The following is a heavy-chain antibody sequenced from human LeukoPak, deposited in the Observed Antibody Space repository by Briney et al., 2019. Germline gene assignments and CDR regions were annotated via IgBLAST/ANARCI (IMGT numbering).Heavy chain of an antibody. D-gene: IGHD3-22*01. J-gene: IGHJ4*02. CDR3: AKDHLSSTYYYDSSGYPLDY. CDR2: ISGSGAGT. CDR1: GFTFSSRW. V-gene: IGHV3-23*01. Sequence: GGSLRLSCAASGFTFSSRWMSWVRQAPGKGLEWVSAISGSGAGTYYADSVKGRFTISRDNSKNTLYLQMNSLRAEDTAVYYCAKDHLSSTYYYDSSGYPLDYWGQGTLVTVSS.